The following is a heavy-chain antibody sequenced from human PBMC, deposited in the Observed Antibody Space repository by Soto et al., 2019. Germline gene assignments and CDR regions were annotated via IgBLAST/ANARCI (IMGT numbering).Heavy chain of an antibody. CDR3: ARQIYDSDTGPNFQYYFDS. J-gene: IGHJ4*02. V-gene: IGHV5-10-1*01. CDR2: IDPSDSQT. Sequence: ESLKISCKGSGYSFAGYWITWVRQKPGKGLEWMGRIDPSDSQTYYSPSFRGHVTISVTKSITAVFLQWSSLRASDTAMYYCARQIYDSDTGPNFQYYFDSWGQGTPVTVSS. D-gene: IGHD3-22*01. CDR1: GYSFAGYW.